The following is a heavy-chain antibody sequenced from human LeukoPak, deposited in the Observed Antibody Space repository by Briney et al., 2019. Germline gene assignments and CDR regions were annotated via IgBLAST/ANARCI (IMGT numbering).Heavy chain of an antibody. J-gene: IGHJ4*02. D-gene: IGHD3-9*01. V-gene: IGHV3-74*01. CDR1: GFTYSSYW. Sequence: PGVSLRLXCAASGFTYSSYWMHWVRLVPGRGLVWVSRINTDGSTTSYADSVKGRFTIFRDNAQNTLYLQMNSLRVEDTGVYYCTMDLTGPFDDWGQGTLVTVSS. CDR2: INTDGSTT. CDR3: TMDLTGPFDD.